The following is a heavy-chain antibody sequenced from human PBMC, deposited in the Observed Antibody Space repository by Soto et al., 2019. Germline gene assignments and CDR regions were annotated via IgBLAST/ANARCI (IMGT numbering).Heavy chain of an antibody. CDR3: AKCSDYGDYFGWFDP. J-gene: IGHJ5*02. CDR1: GFTFSSYA. CDR2: ISGSGGST. V-gene: IGHV3-23*01. Sequence: EVQLLESGGGLVQPGGSLRLSCAASGFTFSSYAMSWVRQAPGKGLEWVSAISGSGGSTYYADSVKGRFTISRDNSKYTLYLQMNRLRAEDTAVYDCAKCSDYGDYFGWFDPWGQGTLVTVSS. D-gene: IGHD4-17*01.